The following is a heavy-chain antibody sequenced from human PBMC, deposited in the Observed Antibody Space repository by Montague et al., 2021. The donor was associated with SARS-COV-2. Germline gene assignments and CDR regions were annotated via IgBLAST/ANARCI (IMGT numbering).Heavy chain of an antibody. J-gene: IGHJ6*02. D-gene: IGHD1-26*01. CDR1: GFTFSSYD. Sequence: SLRLSCAASGFTFSSYDMHWVRQATGKGLEWVSAIGTAGDTYYPGSVKGRFTISRENAKNSLYLQMNSLRAEDTAVYYCARVLIVGAYYYYGMDVWGQGTTVTVSS. CDR3: ARVLIVGAYYYYGMDV. V-gene: IGHV3-13*04. CDR2: IGTAGDT.